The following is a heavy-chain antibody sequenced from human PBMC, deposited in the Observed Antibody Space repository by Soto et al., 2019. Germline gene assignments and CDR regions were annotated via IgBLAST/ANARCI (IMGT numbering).Heavy chain of an antibody. J-gene: IGHJ4*02. CDR2: FAGNFVTL. Sequence: EVQLLESGGGLVQPGGSLTLSCAASGFTFSNHLIHWVRQAPGAGLEWVSGFAGNFVTLLYADSVKGRFTISRDNSKNTSELQMNNLRAEDTAIYYCVREGRLGVEGFDVWGQGRLVTVSS. CDR3: VREGRLGVEGFDV. D-gene: IGHD1-26*01. CDR1: GFTFSNHL. V-gene: IGHV3-23*01.